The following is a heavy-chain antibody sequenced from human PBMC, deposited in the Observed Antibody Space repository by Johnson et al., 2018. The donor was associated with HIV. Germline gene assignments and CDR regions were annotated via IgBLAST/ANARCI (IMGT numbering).Heavy chain of an antibody. CDR2: INAGGDT. D-gene: IGHD6-13*01. V-gene: IGHV3-66*02. CDR1: GIIVTGNF. CDR3: AREPSSSWYRGAFDI. Sequence: VQLVESGGGLVQPGGSLRLSCAASGIIVTGNFMSWVRRAPGKGLEWVSVINAGGDTYYADSVKGRFTISRDKSKNTLYLQMNSLRAEDTAVYYCAREPSSSWYRGAFDIWGQGTLVTVSS. J-gene: IGHJ3*02.